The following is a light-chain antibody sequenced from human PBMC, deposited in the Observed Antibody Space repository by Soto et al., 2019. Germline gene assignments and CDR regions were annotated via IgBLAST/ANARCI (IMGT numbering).Light chain of an antibody. V-gene: IGKV3-15*01. CDR3: QQYNNWPPWT. Sequence: EIVRTQPPATLSVSPGERATLSCRASQSVSSNLAWYQQKPCQAPRLLIYGASTRATGIPARFSGSGSGTEFTLTISSLQSEDFAVYCCQQYNNWPPWTFGQGTKVEIK. J-gene: IGKJ1*01. CDR2: GAS. CDR1: QSVSSN.